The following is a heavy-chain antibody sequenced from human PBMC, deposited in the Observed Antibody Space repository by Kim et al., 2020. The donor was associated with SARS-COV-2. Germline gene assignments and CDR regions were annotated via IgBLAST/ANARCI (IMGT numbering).Heavy chain of an antibody. CDR3: ARDQRITIFGVGYYYYCMDV. J-gene: IGHJ6*02. Sequence: GGSLRLSCAASGFTFSDYYMSWIRQAPGKGLEWVSYISSSGSTIYYADSVKGRFTISRDNAKNSLYLQMNSLRVEDTAVYYCARDQRITIFGVGYYYYCMDVWGQGTTVTVSS. D-gene: IGHD3-3*01. CDR1: GFTFSDYY. V-gene: IGHV3-11*01. CDR2: ISSSGSTI.